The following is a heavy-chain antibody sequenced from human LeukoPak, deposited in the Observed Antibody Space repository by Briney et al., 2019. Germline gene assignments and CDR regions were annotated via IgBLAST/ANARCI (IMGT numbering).Heavy chain of an antibody. CDR1: GFTFSSYA. CDR3: AKDVSVVPAAIFDP. CDR2: ISGSGGST. D-gene: IGHD2-2*01. V-gene: IGHV3-23*01. J-gene: IGHJ5*02. Sequence: PGGSLRLSCAASGFTFSSYAMSWVRQAPGKGLEWVSDISGSGGSTYYADSVKGRFTISRDNSKNTLYLQMNSLRAEDTAVYYCAKDVSVVPAAIFDPWGQGTLVTASS.